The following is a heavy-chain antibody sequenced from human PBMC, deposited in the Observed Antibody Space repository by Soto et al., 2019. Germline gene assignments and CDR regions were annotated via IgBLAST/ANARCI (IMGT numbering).Heavy chain of an antibody. D-gene: IGHD3-10*01. Sequence: PGGSLRLSCAASGFTFSSYSMNWVRQAPGKGLEWVEYISSSSSYIYYADSVKVRFTISIDNAKNSLYLQMNSLRAEDTAVYYCARDYYGSGNCYYGMDXWGQGTTVTAS. CDR1: GFTFSSYS. V-gene: IGHV3-21*01. CDR3: ARDYYGSGNCYYGMDX. J-gene: IGHJ6*02. CDR2: ISSSSSYI.